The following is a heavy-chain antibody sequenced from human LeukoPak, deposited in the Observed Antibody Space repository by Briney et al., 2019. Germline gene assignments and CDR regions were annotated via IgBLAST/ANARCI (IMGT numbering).Heavy chain of an antibody. CDR3: ARDMEPDAFDF. D-gene: IGHD1-1*01. J-gene: IGHJ3*01. CDR2: ISSRGTTV. V-gene: IGHV3-11*04. Sequence: GGSLRLSCSASGFRFTYYAMSWIRQAPGKGLEWVSYISSRGTTVCYADSVKGRFTISRDNAKNSLYLQMNNLRADDTAVYYCARDMEPDAFDFWGQGTMVTVSS. CDR1: GFRFTYYA.